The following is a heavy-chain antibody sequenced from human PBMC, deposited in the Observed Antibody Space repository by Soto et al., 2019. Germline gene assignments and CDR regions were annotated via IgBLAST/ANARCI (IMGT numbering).Heavy chain of an antibody. Sequence: PSETLSLTCTVSGGSISNGGYYWSWIRQHPGKGLEWIGYIYYSGSTNYNPSLKSRVTISVDTSKNQFSLKLSSVTAADTAVYYCARVWGGAFDIWGQGTMVTVSS. D-gene: IGHD3-10*01. CDR3: ARVWGGAFDI. CDR2: IYYSGST. J-gene: IGHJ3*02. CDR1: GGSISNGGYY. V-gene: IGHV4-61*08.